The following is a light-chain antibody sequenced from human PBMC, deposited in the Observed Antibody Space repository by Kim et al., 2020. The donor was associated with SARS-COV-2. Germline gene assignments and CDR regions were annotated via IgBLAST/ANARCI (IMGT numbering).Light chain of an antibody. CDR3: QAWDSSPVV. CDR1: KLGDTS. CDR2: QDS. Sequence: SVSAGQTARFTSSVDKLGDTSDCWLQQKPCQSPVLVIYQDSKRPSGFPERFSGSISGNTATLTISCTQAMDGADYYCQAWDSSPVVFGAGTQLTVL. J-gene: IGLJ2*01. V-gene: IGLV3-1*01.